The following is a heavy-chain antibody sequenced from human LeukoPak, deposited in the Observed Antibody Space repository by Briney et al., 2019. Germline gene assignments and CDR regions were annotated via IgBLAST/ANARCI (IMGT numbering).Heavy chain of an antibody. D-gene: IGHD6-6*01. J-gene: IGHJ5*02. Sequence: ASVKVSCKASGYTFTSYYMHWVRQAPGQGLEWMGIINPGGGSTSYAQKFQGRVTMTRDTSTSTVYMELSSLRSEDTAVYYCARDQLNFGWFDPWGQGTLVTVSS. CDR2: INPGGGST. CDR3: ARDQLNFGWFDP. V-gene: IGHV1-46*01. CDR1: GYTFTSYY.